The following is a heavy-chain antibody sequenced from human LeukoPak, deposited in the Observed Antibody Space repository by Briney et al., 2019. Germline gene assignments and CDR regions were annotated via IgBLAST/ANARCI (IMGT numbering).Heavy chain of an antibody. V-gene: IGHV1-46*01. CDR1: GYTFTRYH. J-gene: IGHJ4*02. D-gene: IGHD3-3*01. CDR3: AREAIFGVVREYYFDY. Sequence: ASVTVSCKTSGYTFTRYHIHWVRQAPGQGLEWMGVINPSGGTTTYGQNFQGRVTMTRDTSTITVYMELSSLRSDDTAVYYCAREAIFGVVREYYFDYWGQGTLVTVS. CDR2: INPSGGTT.